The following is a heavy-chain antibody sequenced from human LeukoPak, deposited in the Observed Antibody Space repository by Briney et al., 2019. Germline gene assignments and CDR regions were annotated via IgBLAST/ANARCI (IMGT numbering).Heavy chain of an antibody. Sequence: GGSLRLSCAASGFTFSSYAMSWVRQAPGKGLEWVSAISGSGGSTYYAGSVKGRFTISRDNSKNTLYLQMNSLRAEDTAVYYCAKADPVRCSSTSCYKNYGMDVWGQGTTVTVSS. V-gene: IGHV3-23*01. CDR3: AKADPVRCSSTSCYKNYGMDV. J-gene: IGHJ6*02. CDR2: ISGSGGST. CDR1: GFTFSSYA. D-gene: IGHD2-2*02.